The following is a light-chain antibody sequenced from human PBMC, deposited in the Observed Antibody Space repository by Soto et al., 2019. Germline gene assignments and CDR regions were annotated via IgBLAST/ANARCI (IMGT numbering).Light chain of an antibody. CDR3: QQYDNWPPWT. Sequence: EVVMTQSPATLSVSPGERATLSCRASQSVSSFLAWFQHKPGQPPRLLIYDASTRATGIPARFSGSGSGTEFTLTINSLQSEDFAIYNCQQYDNWPPWTFGQGTKVEIK. J-gene: IGKJ1*01. CDR1: QSVSSF. V-gene: IGKV3-15*01. CDR2: DAS.